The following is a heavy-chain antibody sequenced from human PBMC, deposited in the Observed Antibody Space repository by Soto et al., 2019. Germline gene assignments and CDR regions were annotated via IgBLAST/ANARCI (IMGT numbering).Heavy chain of an antibody. CDR3: ARDHQSYYDFWSGYLGYYYYGMDV. CDR1: GYTLTELS. V-gene: IGHV1-18*01. Sequence: RASVKVSCKVSGYTLTELSMHWVRQAPGKGLEWMGWISAYNGNTNYAQKLQGRVTMTTDTSTSTAYMELRSLRSDDTAVYYCARDHQSYYDFWSGYLGYYYYGMDVWGQGTTVTVSS. J-gene: IGHJ6*02. CDR2: ISAYNGNT. D-gene: IGHD3-3*01.